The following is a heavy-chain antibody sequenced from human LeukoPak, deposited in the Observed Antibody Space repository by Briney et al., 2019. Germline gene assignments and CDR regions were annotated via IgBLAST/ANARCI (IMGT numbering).Heavy chain of an antibody. CDR1: GFTFSSYS. J-gene: IGHJ4*02. CDR2: VSRSSTTI. V-gene: IGHV3-48*01. D-gene: IGHD3-22*01. CDR3: ARVTGYMIEDYFDY. Sequence: GGSLRLSCAASGFTFSSYSMNWVRQAPGKGLEWVSDVSRSSTTIYYADSVKGRFTISRDKAKNSMYLQMNSLRAEDTAVYYCARVTGYMIEDYFDYWGQGTLVTVSS.